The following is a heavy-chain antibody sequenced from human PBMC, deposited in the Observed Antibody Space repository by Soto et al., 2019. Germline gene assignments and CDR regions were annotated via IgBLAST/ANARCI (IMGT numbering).Heavy chain of an antibody. D-gene: IGHD6-13*01. J-gene: IGHJ1*01. V-gene: IGHV3-48*01. CDR2: ISSSSSTI. CDR3: ARDLGSSWYPEYFQH. CDR1: GFTFGASA. Sequence: GGSLRLSCAASGFTFGASALQWVRQASGKGLEWVSYISSSSSTIYYADSVKGRFTISRDNAKNSLYLQMNSLRAEDTAVYYCARDLGSSWYPEYFQHWGQGTLVTVSS.